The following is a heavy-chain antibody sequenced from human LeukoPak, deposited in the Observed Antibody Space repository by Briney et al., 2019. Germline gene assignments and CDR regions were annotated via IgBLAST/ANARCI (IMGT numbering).Heavy chain of an antibody. Sequence: ASVKVSCKASGYNFKSHGISWLRQAPGQGLERMGWISVYNGNTKYAQKFQGRVTMTTDTSTGTAYMELRSLRFDDTAVYYCARGEDGDFDFDYWGQGTLVTVSS. J-gene: IGHJ4*02. CDR2: ISVYNGNT. CDR1: GYNFKSHG. D-gene: IGHD4-17*01. CDR3: ARGEDGDFDFDY. V-gene: IGHV1-18*01.